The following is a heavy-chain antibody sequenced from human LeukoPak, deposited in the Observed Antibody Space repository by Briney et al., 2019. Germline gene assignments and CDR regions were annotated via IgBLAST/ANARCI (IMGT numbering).Heavy chain of an antibody. CDR1: GYTFTSYY. D-gene: IGHD4-17*01. CDR3: VREVGYGDYVSTNNWFDP. V-gene: IGHV1-46*01. CDR2: INPSGGST. J-gene: IGHJ5*02. Sequence: ASAKVSCKASGYTFTSYYMHWVRQAPGQGLEWMGIINPSGGSTSYAQKFQGRVTITADKSTSTAYMELSSLRSEDTAVYYCVREVGYGDYVSTNNWFDPWGQGTLVIGSS.